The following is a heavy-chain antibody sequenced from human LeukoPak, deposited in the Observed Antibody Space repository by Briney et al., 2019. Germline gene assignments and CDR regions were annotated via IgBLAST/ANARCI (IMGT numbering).Heavy chain of an antibody. J-gene: IGHJ6*03. D-gene: IGHD1-26*01. V-gene: IGHV4-59*01. CDR2: IYYSGST. CDR1: GRSISSYY. Sequence: SETLSLTCTVSGRSISSYYWSSIRQPPGKGLEWIGYIYYSGSTNYNPSLKSRVTISEDTSKNQFSLKLSSVTAADTAVYYCAGKTRYSGSYGRGYYYYYMDVWGKGTTVTVSS. CDR3: AGKTRYSGSYGRGYYYYYMDV.